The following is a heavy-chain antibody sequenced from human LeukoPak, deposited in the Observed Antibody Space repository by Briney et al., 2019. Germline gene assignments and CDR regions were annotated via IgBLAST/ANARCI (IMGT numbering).Heavy chain of an antibody. CDR1: GFTFSSYA. Sequence: PGRSLRLSCAASGFTFSSYAMHWVRQAPGKGLEWVAVISYDGSNKYYADSVKGRFTISRDNSKTTLYLQMNSRRAEDTAVYYCARDIVATIGGGHFDYWGQGTLVTVSS. D-gene: IGHD5-12*01. J-gene: IGHJ4*02. CDR2: ISYDGSNK. V-gene: IGHV3-30*04. CDR3: ARDIVATIGGGHFDY.